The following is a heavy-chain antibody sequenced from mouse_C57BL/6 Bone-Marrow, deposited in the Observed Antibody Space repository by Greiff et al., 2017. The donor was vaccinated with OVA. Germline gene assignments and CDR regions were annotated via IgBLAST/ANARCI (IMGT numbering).Heavy chain of an antibody. CDR2: IDPEPGGT. V-gene: IGHV1-15*01. CDR1: GYTFTDYE. J-gene: IGHJ2*01. Sequence: QVQLQQSGAELVRPGASVTLSCTASGYTFTDYEMHWVKQTPVRGLEWIGAIDPEPGGTAYNQKFKGTAILTADKSTSTAYMELRSLTSEDSAVYYWTRPGYYGDYWGQGTTLTDSA. D-gene: IGHD1-1*01. CDR3: TRPGYYGDY.